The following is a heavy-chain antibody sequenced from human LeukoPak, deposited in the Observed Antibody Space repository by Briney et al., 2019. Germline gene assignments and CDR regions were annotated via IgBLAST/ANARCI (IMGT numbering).Heavy chain of an antibody. Sequence: SETLSLTCTVSGGSISSYYWSWIRQPPGKGLEWIGYISYSGTTSYNPSLKSRVTISVDTSKNQFSLKLSSVTAADTAVYYCARPDYSSGWYYFDYWGQGTLVTVSS. D-gene: IGHD6-19*01. J-gene: IGHJ4*02. CDR1: GGSISSYY. CDR2: ISYSGTT. CDR3: ARPDYSSGWYYFDY. V-gene: IGHV4-59*08.